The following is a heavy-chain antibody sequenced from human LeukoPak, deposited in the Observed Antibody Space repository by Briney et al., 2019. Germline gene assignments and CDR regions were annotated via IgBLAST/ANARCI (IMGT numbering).Heavy chain of an antibody. D-gene: IGHD3-10*01. CDR3: ARALYGSGSYYPYYFDY. CDR2: ISSSSSYI. J-gene: IGHJ4*02. CDR1: GFTFSSYS. Sequence: GGSLRLSCVASGFTFSSYSMNWVRQAPGKGLEWVSSISSSSSYIYYADSVKGRFTISRDNAKNSLYLQMNSLRAEDTAVYYCARALYGSGSYYPYYFDYWGQGTLVTVSS. V-gene: IGHV3-21*01.